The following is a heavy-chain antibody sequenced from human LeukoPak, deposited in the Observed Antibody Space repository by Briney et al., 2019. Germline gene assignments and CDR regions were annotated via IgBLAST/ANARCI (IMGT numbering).Heavy chain of an antibody. D-gene: IGHD6-6*01. J-gene: IGHJ4*02. CDR3: AKDYYSSSSGYFDY. Sequence: GGSLRLSCAASGFTLSSYAMRWVRQAPGKGVGWVSVFTGSGDNTYYADSVKGRFTISRDNSKNTLYLQMNSLRAEDTALYYCAKDYYSSSSGYFDYWGQGTLVTVSS. CDR2: FTGSGDNT. V-gene: IGHV3-23*01. CDR1: GFTLSSYA.